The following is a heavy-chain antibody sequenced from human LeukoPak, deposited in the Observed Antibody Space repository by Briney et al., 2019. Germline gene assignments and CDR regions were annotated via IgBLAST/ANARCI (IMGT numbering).Heavy chain of an antibody. CDR1: GYTFNNYY. J-gene: IGHJ4*02. Sequence: GASVKVSCKASGYTFNNYYMYWVRQAPGQGLEWMGMINPSGGGTSYAQKFQGRVTMTRDTSTRTVYMEVSSLKPEDTAVYYCARGVYWGQGTLVTVSS. CDR2: INPSGGGT. V-gene: IGHV1-46*02. CDR3: ARGVY.